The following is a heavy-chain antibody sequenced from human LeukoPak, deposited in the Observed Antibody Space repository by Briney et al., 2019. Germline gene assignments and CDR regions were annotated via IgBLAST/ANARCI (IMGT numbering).Heavy chain of an antibody. V-gene: IGHV5-51*01. J-gene: IGHJ4*02. CDR2: INPGDSDT. CDR1: GYMFTNYW. D-gene: IGHD4-17*01. CDR3: ASGDYGDTSITFDY. Sequence: GESLKISCKGSGYMFTNYWIGWVRQMPGKGLEWMGIINPGDSDTRYGPSFQGQVTISADKSISTAYLQWSSLKASDTAMYYCASGDYGDTSITFDYWGQGTLVTVSS.